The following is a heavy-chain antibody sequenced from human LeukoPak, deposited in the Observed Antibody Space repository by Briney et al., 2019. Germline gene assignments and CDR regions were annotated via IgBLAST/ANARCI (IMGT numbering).Heavy chain of an antibody. J-gene: IGHJ4*02. CDR3: AAAGTGTTYYFDY. V-gene: IGHV1-58*02. Sequence: SVKVSCKASGYTFTSYGISWVRQARGQRLEWIGWIVVGSGNTNYAQKFQERVTITRDMSTSTAYMELSSLRSEDTAVYYCAAAGTGTTYYFDYWGQGTLVTVSS. CDR2: IVVGSGNT. D-gene: IGHD1-1*01. CDR1: GYTFTSYG.